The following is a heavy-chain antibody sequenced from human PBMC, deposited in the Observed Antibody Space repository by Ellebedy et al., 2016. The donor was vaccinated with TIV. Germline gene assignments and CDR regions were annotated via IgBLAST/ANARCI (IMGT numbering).Heavy chain of an antibody. Sequence: MPSETLSLTFAAYGGSFSGHYWSWIREPPGKGPEWIGDINDSVTTKYNPSLVSRVTISLDMPKNQFSLKLTSVNAADTAVYYCARHVPATANSFDYWGQGTLVTVSS. CDR1: GGSFSGHY. V-gene: IGHV4-34*01. CDR3: ARHVPATANSFDY. J-gene: IGHJ4*02. D-gene: IGHD2-21*02. CDR2: INDSVTT.